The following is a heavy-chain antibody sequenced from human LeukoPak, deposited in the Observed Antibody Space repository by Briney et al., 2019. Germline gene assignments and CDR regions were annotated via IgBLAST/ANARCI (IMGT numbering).Heavy chain of an antibody. CDR1: EFTFSSYG. J-gene: IGHJ3*02. V-gene: IGHV3-30*02. D-gene: IGHD2-21*02. CDR2: IRYDGSNK. Sequence: PGGSLRLSCAASEFTFSSYGMHWVRQAPGKGLEWAAFIRYDGSNKYYADSVKGRFTISRDNSKNTLYLQMNSLRAEDTAVYYCAKDLRPVRVVTAGNDAFDIWGQGTMVTVSS. CDR3: AKDLRPVRVVTAGNDAFDI.